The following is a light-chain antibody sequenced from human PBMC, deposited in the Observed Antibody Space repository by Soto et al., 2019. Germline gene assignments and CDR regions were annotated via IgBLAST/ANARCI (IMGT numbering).Light chain of an antibody. CDR2: DAS. J-gene: IGKJ4*01. CDR3: QQYDNLPLT. Sequence: IQLTQSPSSLSASVGDRVTITCRATPAIASFLAWYQQKPGKVPKLLIFDASNLETGVPSRFSGSGSGTDFTFTISSLQPEDIATYYCQQYDNLPLTFGGGTKVEIK. CDR1: PAIASF. V-gene: IGKV1-33*01.